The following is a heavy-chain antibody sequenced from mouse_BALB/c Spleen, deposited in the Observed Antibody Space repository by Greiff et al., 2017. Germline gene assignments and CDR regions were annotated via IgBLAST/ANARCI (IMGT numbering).Heavy chain of an antibody. V-gene: IGHV1-5*01. J-gene: IGHJ4*01. D-gene: IGHD2-4*01. Sequence: EVQLQQSGTVLARPGASVKMYCKASGYTFTSYWMHWVKQRPGQGLEWIGAIYPGNSDTSYNQKFKGKAKLTAVTSTSTAYMELSSLTNEDSAVYYCTGSTMIPYYAMDYWGQGTSVTVSS. CDR2: IYPGNSDT. CDR3: TGSTMIPYYAMDY. CDR1: GYTFTSYW.